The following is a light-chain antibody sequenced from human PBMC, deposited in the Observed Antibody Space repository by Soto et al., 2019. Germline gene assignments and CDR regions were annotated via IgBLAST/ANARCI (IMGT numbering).Light chain of an antibody. CDR1: TGAVTSGFY. CDR3: LLYYGGAVV. J-gene: IGLJ2*01. V-gene: IGLV7-43*01. CDR2: STS. Sequence: QTVVTQEPSLTVCPGGTVTLTCASSTGAVTSGFYPNWFQQKPGQAPRALIYSTSNKYSWTPARFSGSLLGGKAALTLSGVQPEDEADYYCLLYYGGAVVFGGGTKLTVL.